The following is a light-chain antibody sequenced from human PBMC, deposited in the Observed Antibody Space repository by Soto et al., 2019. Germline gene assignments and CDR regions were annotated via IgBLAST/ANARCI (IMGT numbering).Light chain of an antibody. V-gene: IGLV2-11*01. CDR3: CSYAGSSYV. CDR2: DVS. Sequence: QSVLTQPRSVSGSPGQSVTISCTVTSSDVGGYNYVSWYQQHPGKAPKLMIYDVSKRPSGVPDRFSGSKSGNTASLTISGLQAEDEADYSCCSYAGSSYVFGTGTKVTVL. J-gene: IGLJ1*01. CDR1: SSDVGGYNY.